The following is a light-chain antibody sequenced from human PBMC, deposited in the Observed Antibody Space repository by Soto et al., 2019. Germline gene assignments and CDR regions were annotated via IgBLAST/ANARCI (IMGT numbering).Light chain of an antibody. CDR1: QSVLYSSNNKNY. V-gene: IGKV4-1*01. Sequence: DIVMTQSPDSLAVSLGERATINCKSSQSVLYSSNNKNYLAWYQQKPGQPPKLLIYWASTRESGVPDRFSGSGSGTDFTLTISRLEPEDFAVYFCQQYAGPPTTFGQGTRLEIK. CDR2: WAS. J-gene: IGKJ5*01. CDR3: QQYAGPPTT.